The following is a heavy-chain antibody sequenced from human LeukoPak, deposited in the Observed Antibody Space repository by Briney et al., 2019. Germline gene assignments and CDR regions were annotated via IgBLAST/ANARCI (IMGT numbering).Heavy chain of an antibody. CDR1: GFTFSGSA. D-gene: IGHD5-12*01. J-gene: IGHJ4*02. Sequence: GGSLRLSCAASGFTFSGSAMHWVRQASGKGLEWVSRIRSKANSYATAYAASVKGRFTISRDDSKNTAYLQMNSLKTEDTAVYYCLALGVGGYEKFDYWGQGTRSPSPQ. CDR3: LALGVGGYEKFDY. CDR2: IRSKANSYAT. V-gene: IGHV3-73*01.